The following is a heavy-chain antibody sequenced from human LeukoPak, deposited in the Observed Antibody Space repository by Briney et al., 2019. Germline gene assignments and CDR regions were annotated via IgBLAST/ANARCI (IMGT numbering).Heavy chain of an antibody. V-gene: IGHV3-53*01. CDR1: GFTVSTGH. Sequence: PGGSLRLSCAGFGFTVSTGHVHWVRQAPGQGLEWVATIYRGGNTYHADSVKGRLTVSRDNLNNSVYLQMNSLRAEDTAVYLCATSKRATYDCLDLWGQGTKVTVSS. CDR2: IYRGGNT. J-gene: IGHJ3*01. D-gene: IGHD3-16*01. CDR3: ATSKRATYDCLDL.